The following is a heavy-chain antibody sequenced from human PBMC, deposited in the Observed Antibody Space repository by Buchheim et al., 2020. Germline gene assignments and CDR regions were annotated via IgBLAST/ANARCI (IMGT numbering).Heavy chain of an antibody. V-gene: IGHV3-74*01. CDR1: GFTFSGSW. J-gene: IGHJ4*02. Sequence: EVQLVESGGGLVQPGGSLRLSCAASGFTFSGSWMHWVRQAPGKGLVWVSRINTDGSATTYADSLKGRFTISRDNAKTTLYLQRNGRRAEDTAVYYCVRPVYSNSRCGKWGQGTL. CDR2: INTDGSAT. CDR3: VRPVYSNSRCGK. D-gene: IGHD6-13*01.